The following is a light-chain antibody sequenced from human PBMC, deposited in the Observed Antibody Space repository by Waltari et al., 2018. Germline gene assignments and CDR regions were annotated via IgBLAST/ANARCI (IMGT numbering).Light chain of an antibody. Sequence: DIQMTQSPSTLSASVGDRVTITCRASQSISSWLAWYQQKPGKAPKLLSYKASSLESGVPSRFSGSGSGTEFTLTINNLQPDDFATYYCQQYNSYLIYTFGQGTKLEIK. CDR2: KAS. CDR3: QQYNSYLIYT. CDR1: QSISSW. V-gene: IGKV1-5*03. J-gene: IGKJ2*01.